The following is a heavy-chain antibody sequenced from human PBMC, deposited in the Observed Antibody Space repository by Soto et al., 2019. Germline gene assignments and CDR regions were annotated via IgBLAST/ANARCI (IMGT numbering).Heavy chain of an antibody. J-gene: IGHJ6*02. CDR1: GDSVSINSAA. CDR3: ARDRFAGYSSGWYVSDYYYGMDV. D-gene: IGHD6-19*01. Sequence: SPTLSLTCAISGDSVSINSAAWNWIMQSPSRGLEWLGSTYYRSKWYNDYAVSVKSRITINPDTSKNQFSLQLNSVTPEDTAVYYCARDRFAGYSSGWYVSDYYYGMDVWGQGTPVTVSS. V-gene: IGHV6-1*01. CDR2: TYYRSKWYN.